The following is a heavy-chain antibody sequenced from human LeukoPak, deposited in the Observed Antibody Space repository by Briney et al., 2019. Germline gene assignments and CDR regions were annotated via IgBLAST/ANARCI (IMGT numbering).Heavy chain of an antibody. V-gene: IGHV1-69*13. CDR2: IIPIFGTA. D-gene: IGHD3-22*01. J-gene: IGHJ4*02. CDR1: GGTFSSYA. CDR3: ATDSSGFIIDY. Sequence: ASVKVSCKASGGTFSSYAISWVRQATGQGLEWMGGIIPIFGTANYAQKFQGRVTITADESTSTAYMELSSLRSEDTAVYYCATDSSGFIIDYWGQGTLVTVSS.